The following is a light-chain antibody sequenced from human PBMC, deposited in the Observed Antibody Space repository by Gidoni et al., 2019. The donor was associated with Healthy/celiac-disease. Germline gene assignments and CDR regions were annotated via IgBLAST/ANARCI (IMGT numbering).Light chain of an antibody. Sequence: EFVLTQSPGTLSLSPGERATLSCRASQSVSSSYLAWYQQKPGQAPRLLIYGASSRATGIPDRFSGSGSGTDFTLTISRLEPEDFAVYYCQQYGSSPGAFGGGTKVEIK. V-gene: IGKV3-20*01. CDR3: QQYGSSPGA. CDR2: GAS. CDR1: QSVSSSY. J-gene: IGKJ4*01.